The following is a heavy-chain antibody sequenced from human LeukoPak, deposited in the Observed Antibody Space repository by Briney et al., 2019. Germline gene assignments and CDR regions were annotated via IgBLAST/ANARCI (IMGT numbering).Heavy chain of an antibody. D-gene: IGHD2-15*01. CDR2: INHSGST. CDR3: ARAPGQDIVVVVAGTPYFDY. J-gene: IGHJ4*02. Sequence: SETLSLTCAVYGGSFSGYYWSWIRQPPGKGLEWIGEINHSGSTNYNPSPKSRVTISVDTSKNQFSLKLSSVTAADTAVYYCARAPGQDIVVVVAGTPYFDYWGQGTLVTVSS. V-gene: IGHV4-34*01. CDR1: GGSFSGYY.